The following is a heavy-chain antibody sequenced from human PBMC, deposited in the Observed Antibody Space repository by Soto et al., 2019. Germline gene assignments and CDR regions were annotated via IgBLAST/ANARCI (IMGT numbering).Heavy chain of an antibody. CDR1: GFTFSSYW. J-gene: IGHJ4*02. CDR2: VKQDGSEK. V-gene: IGHV3-7*01. Sequence: EVQLVESGGGLVQPGGSLRLSCAASGFTFSSYWMSWVRQAPGKGLEWVAHVKQDGSEKYYVDSVKGRFTISRDNAKNSLYLQINSLRAEDSAVYYCARGEDYYVSVSYPYYCDDWGQGTLVTVSS. D-gene: IGHD3-10*01. CDR3: ARGEDYYVSVSYPYYCDD.